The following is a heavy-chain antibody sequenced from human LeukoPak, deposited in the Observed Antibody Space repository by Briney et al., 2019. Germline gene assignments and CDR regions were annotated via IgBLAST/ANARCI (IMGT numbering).Heavy chain of an antibody. V-gene: IGHV5-51*01. J-gene: IGHJ3*02. Sequence: GESLKISCKGSGYSFSTHWIGWVRQTPGKGLEWMGIIYPGDSDTRYSPSFQGQVTISADKSFSTAYLQCSSLKASDTAMYYCALCSTTNCYGAFDIWGQGTIVTVSS. CDR3: ALCSTTNCYGAFDI. CDR1: GYSFSTHW. CDR2: IYPGDSDT. D-gene: IGHD2-2*01.